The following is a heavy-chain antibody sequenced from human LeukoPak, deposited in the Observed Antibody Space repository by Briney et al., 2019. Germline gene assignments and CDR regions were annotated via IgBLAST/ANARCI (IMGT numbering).Heavy chain of an antibody. D-gene: IGHD3-22*01. J-gene: IGHJ4*02. CDR1: GGSISSGGYY. CDR3: ARARGYPYYYDSSGYYNFDY. V-gene: IGHV4-31*03. Sequence: SGTLSLTCTVSGGSISSGGYYWSWIRQHPGKGLEWIGYIYYSGSTYYNPSLKSRVTISVDTSKNQFSLKLSSVTAADTAVYYCARARGYPYYYDSSGYYNFDYWGQGTLVTVSS. CDR2: IYYSGST.